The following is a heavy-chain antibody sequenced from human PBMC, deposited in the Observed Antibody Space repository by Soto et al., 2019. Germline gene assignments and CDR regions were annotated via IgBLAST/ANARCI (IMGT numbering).Heavy chain of an antibody. J-gene: IGHJ6*04. Sequence: EVQLVESGGGLVQPGGSLSLSCEASGFTLSGRSLHWVRQAPGKGLVWVSGIDNAGTDSTYADSVKGRFTSSRDNAKNMLYLQMNSLRVEDTAVYYCARGWFGPDVWGKGTTVTVSS. D-gene: IGHD3-10*01. CDR2: IDNAGTDS. CDR1: GFTLSGRS. V-gene: IGHV3-74*01. CDR3: ARGWFGPDV.